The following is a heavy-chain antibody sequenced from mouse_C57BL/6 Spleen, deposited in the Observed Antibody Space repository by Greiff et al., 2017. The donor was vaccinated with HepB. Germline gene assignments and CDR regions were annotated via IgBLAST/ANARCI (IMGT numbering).Heavy chain of an antibody. Sequence: EVQGVESGAELVKPGASVKLSCTASGFNIKDYYMHWVKQRTEQGLEWIGRIDPEDGETKYAPKFQGKATITADTSSNTAYLQLSSLTSEDTAVYYCARSDYYGSSYPAWFAYWGQGTLVTVSA. CDR3: ARSDYYGSSYPAWFAY. V-gene: IGHV14-2*01. CDR1: GFNIKDYY. CDR2: IDPEDGET. J-gene: IGHJ3*01. D-gene: IGHD1-1*01.